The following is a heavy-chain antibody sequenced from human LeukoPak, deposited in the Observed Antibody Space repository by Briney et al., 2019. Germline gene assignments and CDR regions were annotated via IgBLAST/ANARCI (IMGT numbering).Heavy chain of an antibody. Sequence: SETLSLTCTVSGASISRGTYYWGWIRQSPDKGLEWIGSIDSSGTTHYNSSLKSRIIISVDTSKNQVSLNLTSVTFADTAVYYCARHGYIQFWLYWGQGTQVIVSS. J-gene: IGHJ4*02. CDR3: ARHGYIQFWLY. CDR1: GASISRGTYY. CDR2: IDSSGTT. D-gene: IGHD5-18*01. V-gene: IGHV4-39*01.